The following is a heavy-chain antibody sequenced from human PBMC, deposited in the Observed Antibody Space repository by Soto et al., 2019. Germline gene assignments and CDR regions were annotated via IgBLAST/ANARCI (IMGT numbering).Heavy chain of an antibody. CDR3: AREKISDMGMVN. J-gene: IGHJ4*02. D-gene: IGHD5-18*01. CDR2: IIPIVDTT. V-gene: IGHV1-69*18. CDR1: GDTFSSYA. Sequence: VQLVQSGAEVKKPGSSVKVSCKASGDTFSSYAISWVRQAPGQGLEWMGRIIPIVDTTDYAQKFQGRVTINADASTSTAYMEVSTLRSEDTAVYYCAREKISDMGMVNWGQGTLVTVSS.